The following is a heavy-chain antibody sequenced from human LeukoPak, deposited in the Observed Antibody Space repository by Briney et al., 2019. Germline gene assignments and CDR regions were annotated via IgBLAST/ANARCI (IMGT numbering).Heavy chain of an antibody. Sequence: PGGSLRLSCAASGFAFSSYGMHWVRQAPGKGLEWVAVIWYDGSNKYYADSVKGRFTISRDNSKNTLYLQMNSLRAEDTAVYYCARGRGYYKYYFDYWGQGTLVTVSS. CDR2: IWYDGSNK. CDR1: GFAFSSYG. V-gene: IGHV3-33*01. D-gene: IGHD3-22*01. J-gene: IGHJ4*02. CDR3: ARGRGYYKYYFDY.